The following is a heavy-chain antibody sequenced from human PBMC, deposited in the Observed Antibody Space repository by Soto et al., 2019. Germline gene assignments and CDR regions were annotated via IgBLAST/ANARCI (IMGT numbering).Heavy chain of an antibody. D-gene: IGHD3-22*01. CDR2: IYYTGST. CDR1: GASISGFY. Sequence: PSETLSLTCTVSGASISGFYWSWIRQPPGKGLEWIGSIYYTGSTNYSPSLKSRVTISVDTSKNQFSLRLSSVTAADTAVYYCARPPFGPYDSSGYYDYWGQGTLVTVSS. J-gene: IGHJ4*02. V-gene: IGHV4-59*01. CDR3: ARPPFGPYDSSGYYDY.